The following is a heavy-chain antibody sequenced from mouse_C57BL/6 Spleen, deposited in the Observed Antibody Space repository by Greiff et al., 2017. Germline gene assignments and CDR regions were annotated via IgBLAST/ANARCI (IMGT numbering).Heavy chain of an antibody. CDR2: INPNNGGT. D-gene: IGHD1-1*01. CDR3: ARDYGSSWVFAY. J-gene: IGHJ3*01. CDR1: GYTFTDYY. V-gene: IGHV1-26*01. Sequence: VQLQQSGPELVKPGASVKISCKASGYTFTDYYMNWVKQSHGKSLEWIGDINPNNGGTSYNQKFKGKATLTVDKSSSTAYMELRSLTSEDSAVYYGARDYGSSWVFAYWGQGTLVTVSA.